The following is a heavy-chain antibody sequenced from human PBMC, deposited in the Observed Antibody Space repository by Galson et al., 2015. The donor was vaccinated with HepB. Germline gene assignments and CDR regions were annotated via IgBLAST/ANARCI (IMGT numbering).Heavy chain of an antibody. CDR1: GGSVSSGSYY. J-gene: IGHJ3*01. CDR2: MYYSGST. CDR3: ARDAAYYYDSGSYSKAIDF. V-gene: IGHV4-61*01. D-gene: IGHD3-10*01. Sequence: QVQLQESGPGLVKPSETLSLTCTVSGGSVSSGSYYWSWIRQPPGKGLEWIGYMYYSGSTHYNPSLKSRVTISVDTSKNQFSLKLSSVTAADTAVYYCARDAAYYYDSGSYSKAIDFWGQGTMVTVSS.